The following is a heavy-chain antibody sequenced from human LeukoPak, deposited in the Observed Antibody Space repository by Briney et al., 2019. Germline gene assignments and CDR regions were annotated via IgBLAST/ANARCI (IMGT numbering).Heavy chain of an antibody. J-gene: IGHJ4*02. CDR2: IIPNSGDT. Sequence: ASVKVSCKASGYTFTGYYIHWVRQAPGQGLEWIGRIIPNSGDTKYAQKFQGRVAMTRDTSISTVYMELSGLRSDDTAVYHCARASSGLYFLDYWGQGTLVTVSS. D-gene: IGHD6-19*01. V-gene: IGHV1-2*06. CDR1: GYTFTGYY. CDR3: ARASSGLYFLDY.